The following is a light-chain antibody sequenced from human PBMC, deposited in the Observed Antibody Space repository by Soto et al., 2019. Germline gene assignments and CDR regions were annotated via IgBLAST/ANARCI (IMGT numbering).Light chain of an antibody. V-gene: IGLV2-14*01. CDR3: TSYTSSITYV. CDR1: VSDVGGYNY. Sequence: GLVLPASCTGSPVRSSIISCNRTVSDVGGYNYGSWYQQHPGKAPKLMIYEVSTRASGVSNRFAGSKSGNTASLTISGLQAEDEADYYCTSYTSSITYVLGPGTEDTGL. CDR2: EVS. J-gene: IGLJ1*01.